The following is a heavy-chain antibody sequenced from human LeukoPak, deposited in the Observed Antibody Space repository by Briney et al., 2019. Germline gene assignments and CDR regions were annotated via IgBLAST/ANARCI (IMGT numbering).Heavy chain of an antibody. V-gene: IGHV4-39*07. CDR2: IYFSGNT. CDR3: ARDRYYYGSGGYFDY. J-gene: IGHJ4*02. Sequence: SETLSLTCTVSGGSITSSSFYWGWVRQPPGKGLEWIGSIYFSGNTYYNPSLKSRLTISVDTSKNQFSLKLSSVTAADTAVYYCARDRYYYGSGGYFDYWGQGTLVTVSS. D-gene: IGHD3-10*01. CDR1: GGSITSSSFY.